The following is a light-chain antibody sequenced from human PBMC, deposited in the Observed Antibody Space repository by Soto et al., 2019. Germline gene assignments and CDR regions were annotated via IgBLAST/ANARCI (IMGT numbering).Light chain of an antibody. CDR1: QSICTY. CDR2: AAS. Sequence: DIQMTQSPSSLSASVGDRVTITFRASQSICTYLNWYQQKPGKAPKLLIYAASSLQSGVPSRFSGSGSGTDFTLTISSLQPEDFATYYCQQSYSSPGFGGGTKVEIK. V-gene: IGKV1-39*01. CDR3: QQSYSSPG. J-gene: IGKJ4*01.